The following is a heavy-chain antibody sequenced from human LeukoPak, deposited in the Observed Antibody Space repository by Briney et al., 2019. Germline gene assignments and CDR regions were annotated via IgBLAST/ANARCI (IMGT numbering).Heavy chain of an antibody. CDR1: GGSFSGYY. V-gene: IGHV4-34*01. CDR3: ARLGYCRSTSCYYYYMDV. Sequence: SETLSLTCAVYGGSFSGYYWSWIRQPPGKGLEWIGEINHSGSTNYNPSLKSRVTISVDTSKNQFSLKLSSVTAADTAVYYCARLGYCRSTSCYYYYMDVWGKGTTVTISS. D-gene: IGHD2-2*03. CDR2: INHSGST. J-gene: IGHJ6*03.